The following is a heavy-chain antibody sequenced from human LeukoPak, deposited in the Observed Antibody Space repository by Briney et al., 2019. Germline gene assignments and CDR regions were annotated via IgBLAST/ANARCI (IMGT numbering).Heavy chain of an antibody. V-gene: IGHV4-4*07. CDR1: GGSTSSYY. J-gene: IGHJ4*02. CDR3: ARGYYDSSGYPKFDY. CDR2: IYTSGST. D-gene: IGHD3-22*01. Sequence: SETLSLTCTVSGGSTSSYYWSWIRQPAGKGLEWIGRIYTSGSTNYNPSLKSRVTMSVDTSKNQFSLKLSSVTAADTAVYYCARGYYDSSGYPKFDYWGQGTLVTVSS.